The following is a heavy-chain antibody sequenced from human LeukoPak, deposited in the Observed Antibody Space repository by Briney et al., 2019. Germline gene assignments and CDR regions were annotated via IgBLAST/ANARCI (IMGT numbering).Heavy chain of an antibody. D-gene: IGHD3-22*01. V-gene: IGHV4-59*01. CDR1: GGSISGYY. CDR2: IYSTGIT. Sequence: SETLSLTCTVSGGSISGYYWSWIRQPPGKGLELIGYIYSTGITDYNPSLTSRVTISVDTSKNQFSLKLSSVTAADTAVHYCARFNGSSGYYDYRGHGTLVTVPS. J-gene: IGHJ4*01. CDR3: ARFNGSSGYYDY.